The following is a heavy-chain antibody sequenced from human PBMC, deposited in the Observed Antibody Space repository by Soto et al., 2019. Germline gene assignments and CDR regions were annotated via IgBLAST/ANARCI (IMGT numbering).Heavy chain of an antibody. Sequence: QVKLVQSGAEVKKPWASVKVSCKASGYPFTHYGITWVRQAPGQGLEWMGWINSFSGDTNYPQKLQGRLTMTTDTSTNTVYMELRNLRSDDTAVYYCARDLHSGGKYWYFDIWGRGTLVTVSS. CDR3: ARDLHSGGKYWYFDI. CDR1: GYPFTHYG. V-gene: IGHV1-18*01. D-gene: IGHD2-15*01. J-gene: IGHJ2*01. CDR2: INSFSGDT.